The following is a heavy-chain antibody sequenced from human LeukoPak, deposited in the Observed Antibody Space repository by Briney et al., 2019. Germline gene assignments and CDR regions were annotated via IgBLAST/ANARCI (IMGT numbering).Heavy chain of an antibody. Sequence: GGSLRLSCAASGFTVSSIYMSWVRQAPGKGLEWVSVVYSGGGTYYADSVKGRFTISRDNSKNTLYLQMNSLRAEDTAVYYCAKDRLLYYDFWSGYWGPDYWGQGTLVTVSS. CDR1: GFTVSSIY. CDR2: VYSGGGT. V-gene: IGHV3-66*01. CDR3: AKDRLLYYDFWSGYWGPDY. J-gene: IGHJ4*02. D-gene: IGHD3-3*01.